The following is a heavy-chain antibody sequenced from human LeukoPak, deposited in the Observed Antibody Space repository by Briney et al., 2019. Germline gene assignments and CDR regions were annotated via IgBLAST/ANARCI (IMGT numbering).Heavy chain of an antibody. CDR2: IKPDGSDK. CDR1: GFTFNTYW. V-gene: IGHV3-7*03. Sequence: GGSLRLSCVASGFTFNTYWMNWVRLLPGKGLEWVANIKPDGSDKYYVDSVKGRFTISRDNAKNSVYLQMNSLTAEDTAVYYCANDRSINYWGQGTLVTVSS. J-gene: IGHJ4*02. CDR3: ANDRSINY. D-gene: IGHD3-22*01.